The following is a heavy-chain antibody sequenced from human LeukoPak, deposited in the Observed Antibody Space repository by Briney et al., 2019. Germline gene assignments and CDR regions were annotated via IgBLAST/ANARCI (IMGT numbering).Heavy chain of an antibody. D-gene: IGHD1-26*01. V-gene: IGHV3-9*01. J-gene: IGHJ3*02. CDR2: ISWNSGSI. CDR3: AKDMSHSGSYLNADAFDI. CDR1: GFTFGDYA. Sequence: GGSLRLSCAASGFTFGDYAMHWVRQAPGKGLEWVSGISWNSGSIGYADSVKGLFTISRDNAKNSLYLQMNNLKAEDTALYYCAKDMSHSGSYLNADAFDIWGQGTMVTVSS.